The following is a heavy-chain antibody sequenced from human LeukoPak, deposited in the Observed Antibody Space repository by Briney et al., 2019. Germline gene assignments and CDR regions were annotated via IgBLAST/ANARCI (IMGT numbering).Heavy chain of an antibody. CDR2: IYYSGSI. V-gene: IGHV4-59*11. CDR1: GGSIRSHY. D-gene: IGHD3-10*01. CDR3: ARAPLLWGVGAFDI. Sequence: SETLSLTCTVSGGSIRSHYWSWIRQPPGKGLEWIAYIYYSGSINYNASLKSRATISVDTSKNQFSLKLSSVTAADTAVYYCARAPLLWGVGAFDIWGQGTMVTVSS. J-gene: IGHJ3*02.